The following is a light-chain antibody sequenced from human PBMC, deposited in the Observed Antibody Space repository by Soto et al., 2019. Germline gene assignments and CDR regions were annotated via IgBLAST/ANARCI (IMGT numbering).Light chain of an antibody. CDR3: QHYSGDRAT. Sequence: DIQMTQSPSSRSSCVWARVTXTXQATQGINYYLYWYQFKAGKAPKILIYDASNLETGVPSRFSGSGSGTDFTLTISSLRPDDFATYYCQHYSGDRATFGQGTKVGIK. J-gene: IGKJ1*01. V-gene: IGKV1-33*01. CDR1: QGINYY. CDR2: DAS.